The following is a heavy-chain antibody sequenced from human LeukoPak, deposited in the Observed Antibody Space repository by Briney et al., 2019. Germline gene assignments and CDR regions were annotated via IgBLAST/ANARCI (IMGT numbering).Heavy chain of an antibody. V-gene: IGHV1-18*01. CDR3: AKVIPASLSYYFYGMDV. Sequence: GASVKVSCKASGYTFSNYGLSWERQAPGQGLEWMGWINLYDGNTDYTQKFQGRVTMTTDTSTSTAYMELRSLRSDDTAVYFCAKVIPASLSYYFYGMDVWGQGTTVTVSS. CDR2: INLYDGNT. J-gene: IGHJ6*02. CDR1: GYTFSNYG. D-gene: IGHD2-2*01.